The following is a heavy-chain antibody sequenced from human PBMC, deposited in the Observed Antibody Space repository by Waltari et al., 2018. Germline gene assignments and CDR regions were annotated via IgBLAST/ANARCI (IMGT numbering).Heavy chain of an antibody. D-gene: IGHD7-27*01. CDR1: GYSISSGYY. V-gene: IGHV4-38-2*01. CDR3: ARGKENGDNWFDP. J-gene: IGHJ5*02. Sequence: QVQLQESGPGLVKPSETLSLTCAVSGYSISSGYYWGWIRQPPGKGLEWIGSIYHSGSTDSNPSLKSRVTISVDTSKNQFSLKLSSVTAADTAVYYCARGKENGDNWFDPWGQGTLVTVSS. CDR2: IYHSGST.